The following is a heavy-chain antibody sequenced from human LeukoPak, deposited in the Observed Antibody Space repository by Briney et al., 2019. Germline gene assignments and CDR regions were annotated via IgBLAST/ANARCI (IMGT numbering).Heavy chain of an antibody. CDR1: GGSISGYY. D-gene: IGHD1-20*01. Sequence: PSETLSLTCSVSGGSISGYYWSWIRQPPGKELEWIGYVYYSENTKYNPSLESRVTISLDTSKNQFSLRLNSVTTADTAVYFCTRRVAITSPPKAYFDYWGQGILVTVSS. V-gene: IGHV4-59*08. J-gene: IGHJ4*02. CDR3: TRRVAITSPPKAYFDY. CDR2: VYYSENT.